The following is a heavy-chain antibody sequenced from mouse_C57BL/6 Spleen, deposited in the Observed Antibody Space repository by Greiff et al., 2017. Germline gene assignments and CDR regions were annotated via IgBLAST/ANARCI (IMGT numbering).Heavy chain of an antibody. D-gene: IGHD3-2*02. V-gene: IGHV1-50*01. Sequence: QVQLQQPGAELVKPGASVKLSCKASGYTFTSYWMQWVKQRPGQGLEWIGKIDPSDSYTNYNQKFKGKATLTVDTSSSTAYMPLSSLTSEDSAVYYCERRGSSGYGVAYWGQGTLVTVSA. CDR2: IDPSDSYT. J-gene: IGHJ3*01. CDR3: ERRGSSGYGVAY. CDR1: GYTFTSYW.